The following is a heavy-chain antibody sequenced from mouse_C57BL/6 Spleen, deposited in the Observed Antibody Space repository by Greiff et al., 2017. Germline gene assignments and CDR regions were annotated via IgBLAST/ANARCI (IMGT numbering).Heavy chain of an antibody. CDR3: STGTGFDY. CDR2: INPSTGGT. D-gene: IGHD4-1*01. J-gene: IGHJ2*01. Sequence: VQLKESGPELVKPGASVKISCKASGYSFTGYYMNWVKQSPEKSLEWIGAINPSTGGTTYNQKFKAKATLTVDKSSSTAYMQLKSLTSEDSAVYYCSTGTGFDYWGQGTTLTVSS. CDR1: GYSFTGYY. V-gene: IGHV1-42*01.